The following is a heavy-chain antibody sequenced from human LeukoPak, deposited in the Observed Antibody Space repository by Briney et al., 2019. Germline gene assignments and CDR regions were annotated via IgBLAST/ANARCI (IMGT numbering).Heavy chain of an antibody. D-gene: IGHD3-22*01. J-gene: IGHJ3*02. CDR1: GGSISSYY. Sequence: PSETLSLTCTVSGGSISSYYWSWIRQPAGKGLEWIGRIYTSGSTNYNPSLKSRVTMSVDTSKNQYSLKLSSVTAADTAVYYCARDQDYYDSSGYYEGGPFDIWGQGTMVTVSS. CDR2: IYTSGST. V-gene: IGHV4-4*07. CDR3: ARDQDYYDSSGYYEGGPFDI.